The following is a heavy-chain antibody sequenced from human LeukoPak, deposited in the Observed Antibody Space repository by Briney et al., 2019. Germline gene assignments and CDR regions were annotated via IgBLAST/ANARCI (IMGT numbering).Heavy chain of an antibody. CDR2: IHHSGST. J-gene: IGHJ4*02. CDR3: ARGLRYQL. Sequence: PSETLSLTCTVSGYFISSGYYWGWIRQPPGKGLQWIGSIHHSGSTNYNPSLKSRVTISVDTSKNQFSLKLSSVTAADTAVYYCARGLRYQLWGQGTLVTVSS. D-gene: IGHD2-2*01. V-gene: IGHV4-38-2*02. CDR1: GYFISSGYY.